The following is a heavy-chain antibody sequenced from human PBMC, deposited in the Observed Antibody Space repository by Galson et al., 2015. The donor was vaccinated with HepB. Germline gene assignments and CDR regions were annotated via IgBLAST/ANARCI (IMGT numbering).Heavy chain of an antibody. Sequence: SVKVSCKASGYTFTSYYMHWVRQAPGQGLEWMGIINPSGGSTSYAQKFQGRVTMTRDTSTSTVYMELSSLRSEDTAVYYCARDRYDFWSGYPGTGYYYGMDVWGQGTTVTVSS. CDR2: INPSGGST. D-gene: IGHD3-3*01. V-gene: IGHV1-46*01. CDR3: ARDRYDFWSGYPGTGYYYGMDV. J-gene: IGHJ6*02. CDR1: GYTFTSYY.